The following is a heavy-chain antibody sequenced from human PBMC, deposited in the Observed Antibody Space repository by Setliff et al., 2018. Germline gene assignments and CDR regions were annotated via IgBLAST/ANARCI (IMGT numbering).Heavy chain of an antibody. D-gene: IGHD3-10*01. V-gene: IGHV3-7*01. J-gene: IGHJ6*02. Sequence: GESLKISCAASGFTFSSYWMSWVRQAPGKGLEWVANIKQDGSEKYYVDSVKGRFTISRDNAKNSLYLQMNSLRAEDTAVYYCARDHAYGSRFYYYYYNMDVWGQGTTVTVSS. CDR3: ARDHAYGSRFYYYYYNMDV. CDR2: IKQDGSEK. CDR1: GFTFSSYW.